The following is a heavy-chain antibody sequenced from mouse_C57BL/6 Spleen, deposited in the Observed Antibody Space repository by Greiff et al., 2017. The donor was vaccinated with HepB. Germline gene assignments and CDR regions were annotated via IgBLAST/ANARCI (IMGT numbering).Heavy chain of an antibody. CDR2: IYPSDSET. J-gene: IGHJ2*01. V-gene: IGHV1-61*01. CDR1: GYTFTSYW. Sequence: QVQLQQPGAELVRPGSSVKLSCKASGYTFTSYWMDWVKQRPGQGLEWIGNIYPSDSETHYNQKFKDKATLTVDKSSSTAYMQLSSLTSEDSAVYYCARSTGRGFDYWGQGTTLTVSS. CDR3: ARSTGRGFDY.